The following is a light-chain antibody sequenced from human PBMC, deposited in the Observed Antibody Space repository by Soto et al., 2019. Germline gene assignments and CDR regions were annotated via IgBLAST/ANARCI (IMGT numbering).Light chain of an antibody. CDR2: DVS. V-gene: IGLV2-14*01. J-gene: IGLJ2*01. Sequence: QSALTQPASVSGSPGQSITSSCTGTSSDVGGYNYVSWYQQHPGKAPKLMIYDVSNRPSGVSNRVSGSKSGNTASLTISGLQAEDEADYYCSSYTTSSTSHVVFGGGTKLTVL. CDR3: SSYTTSSTSHVV. CDR1: SSDVGGYNY.